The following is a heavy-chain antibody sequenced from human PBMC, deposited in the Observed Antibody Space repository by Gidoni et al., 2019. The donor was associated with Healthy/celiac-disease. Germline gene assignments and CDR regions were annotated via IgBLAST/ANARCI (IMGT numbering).Heavy chain of an antibody. J-gene: IGHJ6*02. CDR2: ISSSSSYI. Sequence: EVQLVESGGGLVKPGGSLRLSCAASGFTFSSYSMNWVRQAPGKGLEWVSSISSSSSYIYYADSVKGRFTISRDNAKNSLYLQMNSLRAEDTAVYYCARAGERGDNWKKSYYGMDVWGQGTTVTVSS. CDR3: ARAGERGDNWKKSYYGMDV. D-gene: IGHD1-20*01. CDR1: GFTFSSYS. V-gene: IGHV3-21*01.